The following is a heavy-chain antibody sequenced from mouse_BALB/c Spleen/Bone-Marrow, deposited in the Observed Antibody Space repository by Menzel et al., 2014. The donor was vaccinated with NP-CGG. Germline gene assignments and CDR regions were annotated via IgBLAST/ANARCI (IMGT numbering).Heavy chain of an antibody. CDR1: GFNIKDTY. V-gene: IGHV14-3*02. CDR3: AAYCCGSSYGCAY. Sequence: VQLKQTGAELVKPGASVKLSCTASGFNIKDTYMHWVKQRPEQGLEWIGRIDPANGNTKYDPKFQGKATITADTSSNTAYLQLSRLTSEDTAVYYCAAYCCGSSYGCAYWGGGTLVTVSA. J-gene: IGHJ3*01. D-gene: IGHD1-1*01. CDR2: IDPANGNT.